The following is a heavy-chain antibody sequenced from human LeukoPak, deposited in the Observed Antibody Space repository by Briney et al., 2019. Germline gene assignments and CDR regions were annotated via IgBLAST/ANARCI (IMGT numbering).Heavy chain of an antibody. Sequence: PEASVKVSCKASGYTFTSYGISWVRQAPGQGLEWMGWISAYNGNTNYAQKLQGRVTMTTDTSTSTAYMELRSLRSDDTAVYYCARPDYYDSSGYYFPYWGQGTLVTVSS. D-gene: IGHD3-22*01. J-gene: IGHJ4*02. V-gene: IGHV1-18*01. CDR2: ISAYNGNT. CDR1: GYTFTSYG. CDR3: ARPDYYDSSGYYFPY.